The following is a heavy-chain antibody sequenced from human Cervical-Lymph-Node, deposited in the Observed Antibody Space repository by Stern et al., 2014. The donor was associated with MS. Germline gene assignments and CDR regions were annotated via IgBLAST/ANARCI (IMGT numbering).Heavy chain of an antibody. J-gene: IGHJ4*02. D-gene: IGHD3-3*01. V-gene: IGHV3-9*01. CDR2: ITWNSVSV. CDR1: GFTFDDYS. Sequence: EVQLEESGGGLVQPGRSLRLSCAASGFTFDDYSMHWVRQAPGKGLAWVSGITWNSVSVGYADSGKGRFTISRDNAKNSLYLQMNSLRGDDTALYYCAKGSGGSGYYPVALDYWGQGTLVTVSS. CDR3: AKGSGGSGYYPVALDY.